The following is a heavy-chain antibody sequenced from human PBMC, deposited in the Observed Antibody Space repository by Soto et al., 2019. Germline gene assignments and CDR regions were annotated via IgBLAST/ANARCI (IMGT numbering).Heavy chain of an antibody. CDR1: GFTFSEYG. CDR2: ISHNGGIT. CDR3: AKDRQQSRYNGLDG. J-gene: IGHJ6*02. V-gene: IGHV3-23*01. Sequence: EVHLLESGGGLIQPGGSLTLSCAASGFTFSEYGMTWVRQAPGKGLEWVSAISHNGGITNYVDSVKGRFTISRDNSKNTLYLHMNSLRVEETAIYYCAKDRQQSRYNGLDGWGQGTTVIVSS. D-gene: IGHD1-1*01.